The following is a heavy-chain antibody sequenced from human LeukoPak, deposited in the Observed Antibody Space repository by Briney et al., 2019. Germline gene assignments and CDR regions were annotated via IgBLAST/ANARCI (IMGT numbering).Heavy chain of an antibody. D-gene: IGHD3-9*01. CDR3: ARDSTDNYYDILTGWNWFDP. V-gene: IGHV4-38-2*02. CDR2: IDHSGNT. J-gene: IGHJ5*02. CDR1: GYSINSGYC. Sequence: SETLSLTCAVSGYSINSGYCWGWIRQPPGKGLEWIGGIDHSGNTHYNPSLKNRVTISVDTSKNQFSLKLSSVTAADTAVYYCARDSTDNYYDILTGWNWFDPWGQGTLVTVSS.